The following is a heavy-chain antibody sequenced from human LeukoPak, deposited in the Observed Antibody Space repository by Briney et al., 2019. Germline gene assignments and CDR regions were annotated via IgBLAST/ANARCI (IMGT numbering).Heavy chain of an antibody. CDR2: INPNSGDT. J-gene: IGHJ4*02. CDR3: ARDLRGNSMFFDY. V-gene: IGHV1-2*02. Sequence: GSINPNSGDTHYPQKFQGRVTLTRARSISTAYMELSRLSPDDTAMYYCARDLRGNSMFFDYWGQGTLVTVSS. D-gene: IGHD1-1*01.